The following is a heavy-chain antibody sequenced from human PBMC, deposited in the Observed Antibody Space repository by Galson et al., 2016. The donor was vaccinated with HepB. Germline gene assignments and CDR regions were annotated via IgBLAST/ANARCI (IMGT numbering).Heavy chain of an antibody. CDR3: AKRPYSYGWHYGMDV. D-gene: IGHD5-18*01. CDR2: ITSGGTT. Sequence: SLRLSCAASGLSFSSYAMSWVRQAPGKGLEWVSGITSGGTTYYADSVKGRFTISRDNSKNILYLQMKSLRDEDTAVYYCAKRPYSYGWHYGMDVWGQGTTVTVSS. CDR1: GLSFSSYA. J-gene: IGHJ6*02. V-gene: IGHV3-23*01.